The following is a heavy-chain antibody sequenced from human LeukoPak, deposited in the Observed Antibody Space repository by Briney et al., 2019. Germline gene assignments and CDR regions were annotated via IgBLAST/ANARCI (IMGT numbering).Heavy chain of an antibody. J-gene: IGHJ4*02. V-gene: IGHV1-69*04. CDR2: IVPILGTA. D-gene: IGHD6-13*01. Sequence: ASVKVSCKASGGTFSDYAISWVRQAPGQGLEWVGRIVPILGTANYAQNFQGRVTITADRSTTTAYMELSSLRSEDTAVYYCARVPQGSSWPYYFDYWGQGTLVTVSS. CDR1: GGTFSDYA. CDR3: ARVPQGSSWPYYFDY.